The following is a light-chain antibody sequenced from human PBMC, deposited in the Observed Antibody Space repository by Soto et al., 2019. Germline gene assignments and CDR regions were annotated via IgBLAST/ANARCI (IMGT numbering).Light chain of an antibody. J-gene: IGKJ5*01. CDR3: QQYDSSPIT. V-gene: IGKV3-20*01. Sequence: EIVLTQSPGTLSLSPGERATLSCRASQSVSSSYLAWYQQKPGQAPRLLIYGASSRATGIPDRFSGSGSGTDFILTISRLEPEDFAAYYCQQYDSSPITFGQGIRLEIK. CDR2: GAS. CDR1: QSVSSSY.